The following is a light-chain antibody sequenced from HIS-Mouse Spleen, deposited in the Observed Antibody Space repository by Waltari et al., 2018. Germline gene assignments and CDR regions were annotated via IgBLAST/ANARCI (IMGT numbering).Light chain of an antibody. Sequence: SYELTQPPSVSVSPGQTARITCPGDALPKKYAYWYQQKPGQAPVLVIDEDSKRPSGIPERFSGSSSGTMATLTISGAQVEDEADYYCYSTDSSGNHRVFGGGTKLTDL. CDR1: ALPKKY. J-gene: IGLJ2*01. V-gene: IGLV3-10*01. CDR3: YSTDSSGNHRV. CDR2: EDS.